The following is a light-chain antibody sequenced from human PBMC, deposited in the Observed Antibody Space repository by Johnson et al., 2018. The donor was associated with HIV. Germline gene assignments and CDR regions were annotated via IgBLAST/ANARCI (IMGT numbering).Light chain of an antibody. Sequence: QSILTQPPSVSAAPGQKVTISCSGSSSNIGNNYVSWYQHVPGTTPKLFIYENNKRPSGIPDRFSGSKSGTSATLGITGLQTGDEADYYCGTWDSGLSGYVFGTGTKVTV. V-gene: IGLV1-51*02. CDR3: GTWDSGLSGYV. CDR1: SSNIGNNY. J-gene: IGLJ1*01. CDR2: ENN.